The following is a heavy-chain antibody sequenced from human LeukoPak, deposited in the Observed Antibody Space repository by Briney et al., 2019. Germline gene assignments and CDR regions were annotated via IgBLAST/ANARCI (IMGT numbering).Heavy chain of an antibody. Sequence: SVKVSCKASGYTFTSYGISWVRQAPGQGLEWMGGIIPIFGTANYAQKFQGRVTITADESTSTAYMELSSLRSEDTAVYYCARGTDYDILTGYYRSYYYGMDVWGQGTTVTVSS. D-gene: IGHD3-9*01. J-gene: IGHJ6*02. CDR3: ARGTDYDILTGYYRSYYYGMDV. V-gene: IGHV1-69*13. CDR1: GYTFTSYG. CDR2: IIPIFGTA.